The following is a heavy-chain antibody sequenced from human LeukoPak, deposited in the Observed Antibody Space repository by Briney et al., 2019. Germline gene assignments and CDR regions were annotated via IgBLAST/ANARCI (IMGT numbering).Heavy chain of an antibody. CDR3: ARTGWNYYYGMDV. V-gene: IGHV4-34*01. Sequence: SETLSLTCAVYGGSFSGYYWSWIRQPPGKGLEWIGEINHSGSTNYNPSLKSRVTISVDTSKNQFSLKLSSVTAADTAVYYCARTGWNYYYGMDVWAKGPRSPSP. J-gene: IGHJ6*02. CDR2: INHSGST. D-gene: IGHD6-19*01. CDR1: GGSFSGYY.